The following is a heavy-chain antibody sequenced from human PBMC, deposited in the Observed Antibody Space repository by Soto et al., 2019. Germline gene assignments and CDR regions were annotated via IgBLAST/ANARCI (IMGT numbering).Heavy chain of an antibody. CDR3: AKVRPLRDCTRTSCLGAFDM. J-gene: IGHJ3*02. CDR2: ITASGDTT. D-gene: IGHD2-2*01. CDR1: GFTFTSYA. Sequence: EVQLLESGGGLVQPGGSLRLSCAASGFTFTSYAISWVRQAPGKGLEWDSAITASGDTTYYGDPVKGRFTISRDNSKSTMDLQMHSQRAEDTAVYYCAKVRPLRDCTRTSCLGAFDMWGQGTMSSVSS. V-gene: IGHV3-23*01.